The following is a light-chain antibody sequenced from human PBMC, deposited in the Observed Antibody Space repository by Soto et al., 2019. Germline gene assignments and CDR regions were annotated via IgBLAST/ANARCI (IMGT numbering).Light chain of an antibody. CDR3: QQYKNSPFT. V-gene: IGKV3-15*01. CDR1: QSISRN. J-gene: IGKJ3*01. Sequence: DIVMTQSPATLSVSPGEGVTLSCRASQSISRNLAWYQQKPGQAPSLLIYDASTRATGIPARFSGSGSGTEFTLTISSLQSEDFAVYHCQQYKNSPFTFGPGTKVDIK. CDR2: DAS.